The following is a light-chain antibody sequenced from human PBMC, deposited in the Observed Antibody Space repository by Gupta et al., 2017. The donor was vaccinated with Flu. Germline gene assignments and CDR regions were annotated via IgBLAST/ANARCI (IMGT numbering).Light chain of an antibody. Sequence: DVQMTPSPSTLSASVGDRVTITCRASQSISTWLAWYQQNPGKAPNLLIYKASTLESEVPSRFSGSGSGTEFTLTISSLQPDDFATYYCQQYYSFPLTFGGGTKVEIK. J-gene: IGKJ4*01. V-gene: IGKV1-5*03. CDR2: KAS. CDR3: QQYYSFPLT. CDR1: QSISTW.